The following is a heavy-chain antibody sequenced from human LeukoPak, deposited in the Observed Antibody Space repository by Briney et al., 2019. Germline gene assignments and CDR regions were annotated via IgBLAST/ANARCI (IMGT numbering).Heavy chain of an antibody. CDR3: ARVSGSYLDH. CDR1: GFTFSDHY. Sequence: GGSLRLSCAASGFTFSDHYMDWVRQAPGKGLEWVGRIRTKANSYTTEYAASVKGRFSISRDDSKNSLYLEMNSLKTEDTAVYYCARVSGSYLDHWGQGTLVTVSS. J-gene: IGHJ5*02. D-gene: IGHD3-22*01. CDR2: IRTKANSYTT. V-gene: IGHV3-72*01.